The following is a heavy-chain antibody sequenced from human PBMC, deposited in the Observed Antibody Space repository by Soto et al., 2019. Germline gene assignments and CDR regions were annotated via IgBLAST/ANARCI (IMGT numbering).Heavy chain of an antibody. J-gene: IGHJ4*02. CDR3: ARVPLYISAWSRFDY. D-gene: IGHD6-19*01. CDR1: GYTVTTYA. Sequence: ASVKISCKASGYTVTTYAMHLVRQAPGQRLEWMGWINAGNGNTRYSQKFQGRVTITRDTSASTAYMEVSSLRSEDTAVYYCARVPLYISAWSRFDYWGQGTLVTVSS. CDR2: INAGNGNT. V-gene: IGHV1-3*01.